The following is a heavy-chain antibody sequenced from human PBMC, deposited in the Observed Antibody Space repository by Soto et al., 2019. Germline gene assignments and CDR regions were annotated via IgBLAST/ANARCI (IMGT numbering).Heavy chain of an antibody. CDR1: GFIFSGYA. CDR3: AKETNAYEINY. Sequence: QVQLVESGGGVVQPGRSLRLSCAASGFIFSGYAMHWVRQAPGKGLEWVAVISYDGNTQYYADSVRGRFTVSRDNSNNMLYVQMDNLRDDDTAMYYCAKETNAYEINYWGQGTLVTVSS. D-gene: IGHD3-9*01. J-gene: IGHJ4*02. CDR2: ISYDGNTQ. V-gene: IGHV3-30-3*01.